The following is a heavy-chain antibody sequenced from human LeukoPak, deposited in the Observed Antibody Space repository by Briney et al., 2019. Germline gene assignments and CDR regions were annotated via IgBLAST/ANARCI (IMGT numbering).Heavy chain of an antibody. CDR1: GFTFDDYA. CDR3: AKVGDIVVVPAALFDP. Sequence: GRSLRLSCAASGFTFDDYAMHWVRQAPGKGLEWVSGISWNSGSIGYADSVKGRFTISRDNAKNSLYLQMNSLRAEDTAVYYCAKVGDIVVVPAALFDPWGQGTLVTVSS. V-gene: IGHV3-9*01. D-gene: IGHD2-2*01. J-gene: IGHJ5*02. CDR2: ISWNSGSI.